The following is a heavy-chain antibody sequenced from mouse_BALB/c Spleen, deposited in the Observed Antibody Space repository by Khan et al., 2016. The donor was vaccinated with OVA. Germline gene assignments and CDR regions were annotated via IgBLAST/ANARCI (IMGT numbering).Heavy chain of an antibody. CDR1: GYTFTDYA. D-gene: IGHD1-1*01. Sequence: QVQLQQSGAELVRPGVSVKISCKGSGYTFTDYAMHWVKQSHAKSLEWIGVISTQYGDASYNQKFKGKATMTVAKSSSTAYMALARLTSEDSAIYYLSRGSAEYRFAYWGQGTLVTVSA. V-gene: IGHV1S137*01. CDR2: ISTQYGDA. J-gene: IGHJ3*01. CDR3: SRGSAEYRFAY.